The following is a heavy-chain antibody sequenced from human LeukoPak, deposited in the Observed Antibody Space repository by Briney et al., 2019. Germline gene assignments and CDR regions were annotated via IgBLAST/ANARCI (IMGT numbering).Heavy chain of an antibody. J-gene: IGHJ4*02. CDR3: AKGARTYDSSGWFDY. Sequence: GGSLRLPCAASGFTFDDYTMHWVRQAPGKGLEWVSLISWDGGSTYYADSVKGRFTISRDNSKNSLYLQMNSLRTEDTALYYCAKGARTYDSSGWFDYWGQGTLVTVSS. D-gene: IGHD3-22*01. CDR2: ISWDGGST. CDR1: GFTFDDYT. V-gene: IGHV3-43*01.